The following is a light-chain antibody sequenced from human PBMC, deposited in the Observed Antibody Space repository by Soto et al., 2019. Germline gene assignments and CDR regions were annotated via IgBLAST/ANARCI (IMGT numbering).Light chain of an antibody. CDR3: QQYGTSPWT. J-gene: IGKJ1*01. V-gene: IGKV3-20*01. CDR1: QSVGSGY. CDR2: GAS. Sequence: EIVLTQSPGTLSLSPGERATLSCRASQSVGSGYFAWFQQKPGQAPRLLIYGASGRATGIPDRFSGSGSGTDFTLTISRLEPEDFAVYYCQQYGTSPWTFGQGTKVDIK.